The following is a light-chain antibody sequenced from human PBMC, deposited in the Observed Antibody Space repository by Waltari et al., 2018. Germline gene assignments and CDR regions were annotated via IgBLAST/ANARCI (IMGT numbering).Light chain of an antibody. CDR1: QNVGTS. CDR2: GAY. V-gene: IGKV3-15*01. CDR3: QQYEDWPRHS. Sequence: EIVVTQSPATLSVSPGERVTLSCRASQNVGTSLAWYQQKPGHTPRLLIFGAYSRASGGPARFSGSGSGTDFTLAISSLQSEDFAVYYCQQYEDWPRHSFGGGTKVQIE. J-gene: IGKJ4*01.